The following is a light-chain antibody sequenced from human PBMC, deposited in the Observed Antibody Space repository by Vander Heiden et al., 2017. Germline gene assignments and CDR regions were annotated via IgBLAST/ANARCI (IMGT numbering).Light chain of an antibody. CDR2: DVS. CDR3: SSYASRITLV. CDR1: SSDVGAFNF. J-gene: IGLJ3*02. Sequence: QSPLTQPPSVSGSRGQSIPISRTGPSSDVGAFNFVSWHQQHPGKAPKLMSYDVSARPSGVSNRFSGSKSGNTASLTITGLQAEDEADYYCSSYASRITLVFGGGTKLTVL. V-gene: IGLV2-14*03.